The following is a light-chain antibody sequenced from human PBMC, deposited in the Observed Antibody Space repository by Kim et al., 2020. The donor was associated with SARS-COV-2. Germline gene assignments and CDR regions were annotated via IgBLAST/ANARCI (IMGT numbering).Light chain of an antibody. CDR3: QAWERSTAI. CDR2: QDA. Sequence: VSPGQTASIPCSGDKLGNKYAYWYQQKPGQSPILVIYQDAKRPSGIPERFSGSNSGNTATLTVSGTQAMDEADYYCQAWERSTAIFGGGTQLTVL. V-gene: IGLV3-1*01. J-gene: IGLJ2*01. CDR1: KLGNKY.